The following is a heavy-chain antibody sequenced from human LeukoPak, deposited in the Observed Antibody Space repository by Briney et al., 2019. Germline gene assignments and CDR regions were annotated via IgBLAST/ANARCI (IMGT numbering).Heavy chain of an antibody. CDR3: ARYYYAYNWFDP. D-gene: IGHD2/OR15-2a*01. J-gene: IGHJ5*02. Sequence: TSETLSLTCTVSGGSISSSSYYWVWIRQPPGKELEWIGSINYSGNTYYNPSVKSRVTISVDTSKNQFSLKLSSVTAADTAMYFCARYYYAYNWFDPWGQGTLVTVSS. CDR2: INYSGNT. V-gene: IGHV4-39*07. CDR1: GGSISSSSYY.